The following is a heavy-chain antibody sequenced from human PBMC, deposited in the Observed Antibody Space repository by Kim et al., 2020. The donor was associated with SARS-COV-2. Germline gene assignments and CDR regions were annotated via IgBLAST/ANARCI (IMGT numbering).Heavy chain of an antibody. CDR2: SRNKANSYTT. Sequence: GGSLRLSCAASGFTFSDYYMDWVRQAPGKWLEWVGRSRNKANSYTTEYAASVKGRFTISRDESQNSLYLQMNSLKIEDTAVYYCTKLRSPSGGSADYWCQGALVTVSS. CDR1: GFTFSDYY. D-gene: IGHD6-19*01. J-gene: IGHJ4*02. V-gene: IGHV3-72*01. CDR3: TKLRSPSGGSADY.